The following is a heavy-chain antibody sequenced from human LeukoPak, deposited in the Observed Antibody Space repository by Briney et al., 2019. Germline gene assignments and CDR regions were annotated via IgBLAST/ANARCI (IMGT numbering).Heavy chain of an antibody. CDR2: IIPIFGTA. CDR1: GHTFTSYG. V-gene: IGHV1-69*13. D-gene: IGHD1-1*01. CDR3: ARSPGTDFDY. J-gene: IGHJ4*02. Sequence: GASVKVSCKASGHTFTSYGISWVRQAPGQGLEWMGGIIPIFGTANYAQKFQGRVTITADESTSTAYMELSSLRSEDTAVYYCARSPGTDFDYWGQGTLVTVSS.